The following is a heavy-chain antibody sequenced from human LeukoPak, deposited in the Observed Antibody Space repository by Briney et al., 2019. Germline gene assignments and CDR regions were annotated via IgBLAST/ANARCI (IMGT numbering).Heavy chain of an antibody. CDR2: IYYSGST. Sequence: SETLSLTCTVSGGSISGYYWSWIRQPPGKGLEWIGYIYYSGSTNYNPSLKSRVTISVDTSKSQFSLKLTSVTAADTAVYYCARDIPTGYHDYWGQGTLVTVSS. D-gene: IGHD3-9*01. CDR3: ARDIPTGYHDY. V-gene: IGHV4-59*12. J-gene: IGHJ4*02. CDR1: GGSISGYY.